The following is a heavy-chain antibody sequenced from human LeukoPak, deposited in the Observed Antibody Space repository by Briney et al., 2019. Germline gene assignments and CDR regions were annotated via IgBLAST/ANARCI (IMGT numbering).Heavy chain of an antibody. CDR2: ISSSGSTI. D-gene: IGHD2-15*01. J-gene: IGHJ3*02. CDR3: ARDWVVVAVLGAFDI. CDR1: GFTFSSYC. Sequence: SGGSVRLPCAASGFTFSSYCMNWVRQAPGKGLEWVSYISSSGSTIYYADSVKGRFTTSRDNAKNSLYLQMNSLRAEDTAVYYCARDWVVVAVLGAFDIWGQGTMVTVSS. V-gene: IGHV3-48*04.